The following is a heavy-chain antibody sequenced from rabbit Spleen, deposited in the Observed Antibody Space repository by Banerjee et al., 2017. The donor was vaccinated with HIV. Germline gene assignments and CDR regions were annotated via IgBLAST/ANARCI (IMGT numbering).Heavy chain of an antibody. V-gene: IGHV1S45*01. CDR2: IYGGSSGSA. D-gene: IGHD1-1*01. CDR1: GFSFSSSYY. CDR3: ARTAAGNIGYGLDL. J-gene: IGHJ3*01. Sequence: QEQLVESGGGLVQPEGSLTLTCTASGFSFSSSYYMCWVRQAPGKGLEWIGCIYGGSSGSAYYASWAKGRFTISKASSTTVTLQMTSLTAADTATCFCARTAAGNIGYGLDLWGQGTLVTVS.